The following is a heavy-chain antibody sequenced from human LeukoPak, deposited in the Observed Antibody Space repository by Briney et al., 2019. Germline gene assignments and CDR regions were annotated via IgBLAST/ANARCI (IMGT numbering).Heavy chain of an antibody. V-gene: IGHV3-23*01. CDR3: AKDQPVVVVPAAMDY. J-gene: IGHJ4*02. CDR2: ISGSGGST. D-gene: IGHD2-2*01. CDR1: GFTFTNYA. Sequence: GGSLRLSCAASGFTFTNYAMSWVRQAPGKGLEWVSTISGSGGSTYYADSVKGRFTISRDNSKNTLYLQMNSLGAEDTAVYYCAKDQPVVVVPAAMDYWGQGTLVTVSS.